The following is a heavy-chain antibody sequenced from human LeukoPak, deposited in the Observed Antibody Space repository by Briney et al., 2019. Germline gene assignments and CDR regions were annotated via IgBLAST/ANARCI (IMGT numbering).Heavy chain of an antibody. CDR1: GDSISSGGSS. Sequence: SETLSLTCAVSGDSISSGGSSWSWIRQPPGKGLEWIGYNYHSGSTYYNPSLKSRVTISVDRSKNQFSLKLSSVTAADTAVYYCAGKAFTLDAFDIWGQGTMVTVSS. CDR3: AGKAFTLDAFDI. V-gene: IGHV4-30-2*01. CDR2: NYHSGST. J-gene: IGHJ3*02.